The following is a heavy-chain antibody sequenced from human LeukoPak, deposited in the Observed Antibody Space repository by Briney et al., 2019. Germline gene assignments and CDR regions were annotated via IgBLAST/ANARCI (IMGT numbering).Heavy chain of an antibody. Sequence: GGSLRLSCAASGFTFSSYAMTWVRQAPGKGLQWVSTIRATAGTTYYTDSVKGRFTISRDNSKNTVFLQMNSLRAEDTAVYYCAKGEYTSHYDYWGQGILVTVSS. CDR3: AKGEYTSHYDY. CDR2: IRATAGTT. CDR1: GFTFSSYA. V-gene: IGHV3-23*01. D-gene: IGHD2-2*01. J-gene: IGHJ4*02.